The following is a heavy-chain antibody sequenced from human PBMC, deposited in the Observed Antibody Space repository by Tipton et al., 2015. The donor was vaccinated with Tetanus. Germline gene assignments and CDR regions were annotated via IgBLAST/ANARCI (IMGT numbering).Heavy chain of an antibody. V-gene: IGHV4-59*05. J-gene: IGHJ3*01. Sequence: TLSLTCTVSGGSISSYYWSWIRQPPGKGLEWVGSIYYGGSTYFNPSLRSRGTISIDTSRNQFCLQLSSVTAADTALYFCARRSHIGAPVWGQGTLVTVAS. CDR1: GGSISSYY. CDR2: IYYGGST. CDR3: ARRSHIGAPV. D-gene: IGHD2-21*01.